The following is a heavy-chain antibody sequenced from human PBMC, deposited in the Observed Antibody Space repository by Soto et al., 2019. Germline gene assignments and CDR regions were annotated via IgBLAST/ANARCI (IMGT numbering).Heavy chain of an antibody. J-gene: IGHJ4*02. V-gene: IGHV4-34*01. D-gene: IGHD3-10*01. CDR3: ARGVRITMVRGVIRLAYFDY. Sequence: SETLSLTCAVYGGPFSGYYWSWIRQPPGKGLEWIGEINHSGSTNYNPSLKSRVTISVDTSKNQFSLKLSSVTAADTAVYYCARGVRITMVRGVIRLAYFDYWGQGTLVTVSS. CDR1: GGPFSGYY. CDR2: INHSGST.